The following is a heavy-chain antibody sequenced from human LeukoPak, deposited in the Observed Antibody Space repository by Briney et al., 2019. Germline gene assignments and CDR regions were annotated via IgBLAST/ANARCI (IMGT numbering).Heavy chain of an antibody. V-gene: IGHV3-23*01. J-gene: IGHJ4*02. Sequence: GGSLRLPCAASGFTFSSYAMSWVRQAPGKGLEWVSAISGSGGSTYYADSVKGRFTISRDNSKNTLYLQMNGLRAEDTAVYYCAKPPPLDSSGYYPDYWGQGTLVTVSS. CDR1: GFTFSSYA. CDR3: AKPPPLDSSGYYPDY. CDR2: ISGSGGST. D-gene: IGHD3-22*01.